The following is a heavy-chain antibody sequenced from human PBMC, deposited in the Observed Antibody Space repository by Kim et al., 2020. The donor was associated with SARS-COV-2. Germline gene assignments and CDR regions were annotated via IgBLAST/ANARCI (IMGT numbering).Heavy chain of an antibody. J-gene: IGHJ6*02. D-gene: IGHD3-10*01. CDR1: GYTFTSYG. CDR2: ISAYNGNT. V-gene: IGHV1-18*01. CDR3: ARDDYYGSGSYYKDSYYYYGMDV. Sequence: ASVKVSCKASGYTFTSYGISWVRQAPGQGLEWMGWISAYNGNTNYAQKLQGRVTMTTDTSTSTAYMELRSLRSDDTAVYYCARDDYYGSGSYYKDSYYYYGMDVWGQGTTVTVSS.